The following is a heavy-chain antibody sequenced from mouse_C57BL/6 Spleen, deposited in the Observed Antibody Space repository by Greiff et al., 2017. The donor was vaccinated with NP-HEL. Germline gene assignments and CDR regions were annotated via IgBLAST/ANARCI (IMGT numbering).Heavy chain of an antibody. CDR2: INPNNGGT. CDR3: AIYYGSPYYAMDY. Sequence: VQLQQSGPELVKPGASVKISCKASGYTFTDYYMNWVKQSHGKSLEWIGDINPNNGGTSYNQKFKGKATLTVDTSSSTAYMELRSLTSEDSAVYYCAIYYGSPYYAMDYWGQGTSVTVSS. J-gene: IGHJ4*01. V-gene: IGHV1-26*01. CDR1: GYTFTDYY. D-gene: IGHD1-1*01.